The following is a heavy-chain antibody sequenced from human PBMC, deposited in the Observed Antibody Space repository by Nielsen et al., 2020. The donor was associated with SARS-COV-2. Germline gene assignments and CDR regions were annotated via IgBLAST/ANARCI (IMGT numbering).Heavy chain of an antibody. CDR1: RFTFSSYD. CDR3: ARGATLYGSGSYSSWFDP. D-gene: IGHD3-10*01. Sequence: GESLKISCAASRFTFSSYDMHWVRQATGKGLEWVSAIGTAGDTYYPGSVKGRFTISRENAKNSLYLQMNSLRAGDTAVYYCARGATLYGSGSYSSWFDPWGQGTLVTVSS. J-gene: IGHJ5*02. V-gene: IGHV3-13*04. CDR2: IGTAGDT.